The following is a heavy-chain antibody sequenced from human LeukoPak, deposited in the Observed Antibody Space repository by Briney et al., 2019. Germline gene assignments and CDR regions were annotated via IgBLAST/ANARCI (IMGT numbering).Heavy chain of an antibody. V-gene: IGHV3-64*01. CDR1: GFTFCSYA. D-gene: IGHD3-22*01. CDR3: ARGSRNYYDSSGYYYY. CDR2: ISSSGGST. Sequence: PGGSLRLSCAASGFTFCSYAMHWVRQAPGKGLEYVSAISSSGGSTYYANSVKGRLTISRDNSKNTLYLQMGSQRAEAMAVYYCARGSRNYYDSSGYYYYGGQGTLVTASS. J-gene: IGHJ4*02.